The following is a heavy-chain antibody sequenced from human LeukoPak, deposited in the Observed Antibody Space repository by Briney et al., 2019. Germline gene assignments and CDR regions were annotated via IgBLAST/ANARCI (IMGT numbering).Heavy chain of an antibody. J-gene: IGHJ4*02. CDR1: GYTFTGYY. V-gene: IGHV1-2*06. CDR3: AREYDSSGYSIFFDY. CDR2: INPNSGGT. D-gene: IGHD3-22*01. Sequence: GASVKVSCKASGYTFTGYYMHWVRQAPGQGLEWMGRINPNSGGTNYAQKFQGRVTMTRDTSISTAYMELSRLRSDDTAVYYCAREYDSSGYSIFFDYWGREPWSPSPQ.